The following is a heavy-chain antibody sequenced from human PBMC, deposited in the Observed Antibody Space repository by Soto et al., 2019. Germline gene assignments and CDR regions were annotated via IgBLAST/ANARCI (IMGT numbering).Heavy chain of an antibody. V-gene: IGHV3-48*01. CDR2: ISTNNDAI. CDR1: GFSISDCS. D-gene: IGHD3-10*01. CDR3: ASVLGSRRSGSYPSY. J-gene: IGHJ4*02. Sequence: EVQLVESGGGLVQPGGSLRLSCAASGFSISDCSMNWVRRAPGKGLEWISYISTNNDAIYYADSVKGRFTISRDNAKNSLYLQMHSLRAEDTALYYCASVLGSRRSGSYPSYWGQGTLVTVSS.